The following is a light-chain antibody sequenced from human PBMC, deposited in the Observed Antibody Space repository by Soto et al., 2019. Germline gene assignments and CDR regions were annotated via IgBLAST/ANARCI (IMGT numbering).Light chain of an antibody. Sequence: DVVMTQSPLSLPVTLGQPASISCRSGQSLVYINGNTYLSWFQQRPGQSPRRLIYKVSNRDSGVPDRFSGSGSGTDFTLKISRVEAEDVGVYYCMQGTHWPTTFGGGTKVDIK. CDR3: MQGTHWPTT. J-gene: IGKJ4*01. V-gene: IGKV2-30*01. CDR1: QSLVYINGNTY. CDR2: KVS.